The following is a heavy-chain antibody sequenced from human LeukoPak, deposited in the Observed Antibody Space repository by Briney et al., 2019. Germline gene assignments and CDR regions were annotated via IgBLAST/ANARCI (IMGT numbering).Heavy chain of an antibody. CDR3: ARAPKLGYCSSTSCYGAWDY. Sequence: SVTVSCTASGGTFSSYAISWVRQAPGQGLEWMGGIIPIFGTANYAQKFQGRVTITADESTSTAYMELSSLRSEDTAVYYCARAPKLGYCSSTSCYGAWDYWGQGTLVTVSS. J-gene: IGHJ4*02. D-gene: IGHD2-2*01. CDR2: IIPIFGTA. V-gene: IGHV1-69*13. CDR1: GGTFSSYA.